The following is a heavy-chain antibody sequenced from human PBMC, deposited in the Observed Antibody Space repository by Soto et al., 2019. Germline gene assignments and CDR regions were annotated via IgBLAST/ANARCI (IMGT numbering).Heavy chain of an antibody. J-gene: IGHJ6*02. D-gene: IGHD6-6*01. CDR1: GITFSSYT. CDR3: AKDRNISSSSSYGMDV. Sequence: EVPLLESGGGLVQSGESLRLSCAASGITFSSYTMTWLRQAPGKGLEWVSSISGSGGTTYYTDSVKGRFTSSRDNSKNTLYLQMNSLRAEDTAIYYCAKDRNISSSSSYGMDVWGQGTTVTVSS. V-gene: IGHV3-23*01. CDR2: ISGSGGTT.